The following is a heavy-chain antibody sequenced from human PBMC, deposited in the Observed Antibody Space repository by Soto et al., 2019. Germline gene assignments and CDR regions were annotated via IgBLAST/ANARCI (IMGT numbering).Heavy chain of an antibody. J-gene: IGHJ4*02. CDR2: MEPSTGRT. CDR3: ARGVSAGVDY. V-gene: IGHV1-8*02. Sequence: GASVKVSCKTSGYTFTDYYMHWVRQTAGQGLEWMGWMEPSTGRTGYAQKFQGRVTMTRDTSINTAYMELTTLTSDDTAFYYCARGVSAGVDYWGQGTLVTVSS. CDR1: GYTFTDYY. D-gene: IGHD1-26*01.